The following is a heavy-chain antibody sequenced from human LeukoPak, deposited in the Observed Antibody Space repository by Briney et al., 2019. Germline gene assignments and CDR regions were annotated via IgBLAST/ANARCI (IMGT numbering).Heavy chain of an antibody. D-gene: IGHD2-15*01. V-gene: IGHV4-59*01. J-gene: IGHJ6*02. Sequence: SETLSLTCTVSGGSISSYYWSWIRQPPGKGLEWMGYIYYSGSTNYIPSLKSRVTISVDTSKNQFSLKLSSVAAADTAVYYCARDVRYCSGGSCYYYYYGMDVWGQGTTVTVSS. CDR3: ARDVRYCSGGSCYYYYYGMDV. CDR1: GGSISSYY. CDR2: IYYSGST.